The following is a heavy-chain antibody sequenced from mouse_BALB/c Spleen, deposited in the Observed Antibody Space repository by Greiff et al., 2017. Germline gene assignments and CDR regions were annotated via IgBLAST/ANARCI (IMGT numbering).Heavy chain of an antibody. D-gene: IGHD2-14*01. V-gene: IGHV14-3*02. CDR1: GFNIKDTY. CDR3: ARRYDYFDY. Sequence: DVKLVESGAELVKPGASVKLSCTASGFNIKDTYMHWVKQRPEQGLEWIGRIDPANGNTKYDPKFQGKATITADTSSNTAYLQLSSLTSEDTAVYYCARRYDYFDYWGQGTTLTVSS. J-gene: IGHJ2*01. CDR2: IDPANGNT.